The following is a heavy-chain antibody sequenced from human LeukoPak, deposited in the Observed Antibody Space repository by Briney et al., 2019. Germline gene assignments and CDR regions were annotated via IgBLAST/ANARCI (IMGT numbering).Heavy chain of an antibody. CDR3: ASMRYYYDSSGYYLVNWFDP. Sequence: SETLSLTCTVSGGSISSSSYYWGWIRQPPGKGLEWIGSIYYSGSTYYNPSLKSRVTISVDTSKNQFSLKLSSVTAADTAVYYCASMRYYYDSSGYYLVNWFDPWGQGTLVTVSS. CDR2: IYYSGST. D-gene: IGHD3-22*01. V-gene: IGHV4-39*01. J-gene: IGHJ5*02. CDR1: GGSISSSSYY.